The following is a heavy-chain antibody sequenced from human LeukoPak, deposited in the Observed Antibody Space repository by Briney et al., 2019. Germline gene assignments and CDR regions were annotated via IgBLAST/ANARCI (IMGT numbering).Heavy chain of an antibody. CDR1: GGSISSYY. Sequence: PSETLSLTCTVSGGSISSYYWSWIRQPPGKGLEWIGYIYYSGSTNYNPSLKSRVTISVDTSKNQFSLKLSSVTAADTAVYYCARLNIAAAGVVNWFDPWGQGTLVTVSS. V-gene: IGHV4-59*01. CDR2: IYYSGST. CDR3: ARLNIAAAGVVNWFDP. J-gene: IGHJ5*02. D-gene: IGHD6-13*01.